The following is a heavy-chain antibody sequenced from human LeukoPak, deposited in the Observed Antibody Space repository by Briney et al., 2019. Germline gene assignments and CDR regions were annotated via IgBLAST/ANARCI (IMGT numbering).Heavy chain of an antibody. CDR2: IHYSGNT. J-gene: IGHJ4*02. CDR3: ARFSMKDWFFDY. CDR1: GGSISSYY. D-gene: IGHD3-9*01. Sequence: KPSETLSLTCNVSGGSISSYYWSWIRQPPGKGLEWIGYIHYSGNTDYNPSLKSRVTISVDTSKNQFSLKLSSVTAADTAVYYCARFSMKDWFFDYWGQGTLVTVSS. V-gene: IGHV4-59*01.